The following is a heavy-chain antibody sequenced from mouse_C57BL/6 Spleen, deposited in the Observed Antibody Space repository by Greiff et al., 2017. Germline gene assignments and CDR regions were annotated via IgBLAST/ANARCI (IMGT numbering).Heavy chain of an antibody. J-gene: IGHJ2*01. D-gene: IGHD1-1*01. CDR1: GYTFTDYY. Sequence: QVQLKQSGAELVRPGASVKLSCKASGYTFTDYYINWVKQRPGQGLEWIARIYPGSGNTYYNEKFKGKATLTAEKSSSTAYMQLSSLTSEYSAVYFCARSHYYGSSGDYFDYWGQGTTLTVSS. CDR3: ARSHYYGSSGDYFDY. CDR2: IYPGSGNT. V-gene: IGHV1-76*01.